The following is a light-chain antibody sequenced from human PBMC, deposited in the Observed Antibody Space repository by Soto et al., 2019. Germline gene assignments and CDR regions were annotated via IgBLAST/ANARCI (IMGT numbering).Light chain of an antibody. V-gene: IGLV1-40*01. J-gene: IGLJ3*02. Sequence: QSVLTQPPSVSGAPGQRVTLSCTGSSSNIGAGYDVHWYQQLPGTAPKLLIYANTNRPSGVPDRFSGSKSGTSASLAITGLQAEDEADYYCQSYDSSLSGSNWVFGGGTKLTVL. CDR1: SSNIGAGYD. CDR3: QSYDSSLSGSNWV. CDR2: ANT.